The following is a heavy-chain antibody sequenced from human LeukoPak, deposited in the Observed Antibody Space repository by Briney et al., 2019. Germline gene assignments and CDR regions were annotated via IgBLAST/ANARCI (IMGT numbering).Heavy chain of an antibody. CDR1: GYTFTSYG. CDR3: ARGVGVTRNWFDP. CDR2: ISAYDGNT. V-gene: IGHV1-18*01. J-gene: IGHJ5*02. D-gene: IGHD3-10*01. Sequence: APVKVSFKASGYTFTSYGISWVRQAPGQGLEYMGWISAYDGNTNYAQKLQGRVTMTTDTSTNTAYMELRSLRSDDTAVYYCARGVGVTRNWFDPWGQGTLVTVSS.